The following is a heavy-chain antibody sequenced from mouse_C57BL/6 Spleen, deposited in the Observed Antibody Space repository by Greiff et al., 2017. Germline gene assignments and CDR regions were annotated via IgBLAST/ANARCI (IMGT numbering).Heavy chain of an antibody. V-gene: IGHV1-42*01. D-gene: IGHD2-3*01. CDR1: GYSFTGYY. CDR2: INPSTGGT. Sequence: VQLQQSGPELVKPGASVKISCKASGYSFTGYYMNWVKQSPEKSLEWIGEINPSTGGTTYNQKFKAKATLTVDKSSSTAYMQLKSLTSEDSAVYYCARIGYGGYYWFAYWGQGTLVTVSA. CDR3: ARIGYGGYYWFAY. J-gene: IGHJ3*01.